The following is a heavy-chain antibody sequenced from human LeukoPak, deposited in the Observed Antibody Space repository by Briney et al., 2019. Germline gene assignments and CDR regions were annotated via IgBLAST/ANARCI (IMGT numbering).Heavy chain of an antibody. Sequence: ASVKVSCKASGYTFTSYDINWVRQATGQGLEWMGWMNPNSGNTGYAQKFQGRVTITRNTSISTAYMELSSLRSEDTAVYYCARGYGDYIGYYYYYNYMDVWGKGTTVTVSS. CDR2: MNPNSGNT. V-gene: IGHV1-8*03. D-gene: IGHD4-17*01. CDR3: ARGYGDYIGYYYYYNYMDV. J-gene: IGHJ6*03. CDR1: GYTFTSYD.